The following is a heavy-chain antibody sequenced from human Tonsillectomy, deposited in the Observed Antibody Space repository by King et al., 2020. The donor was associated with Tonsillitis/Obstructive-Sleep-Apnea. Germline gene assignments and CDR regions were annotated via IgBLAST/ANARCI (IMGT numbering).Heavy chain of an antibody. D-gene: IGHD3-10*01. CDR3: AGGAPDLSADHGSGNDWGMDV. Sequence: VQLVESGGGVVQPGRSLRLSCAASGFTFSSYAMHWVRQAPGKGLEWVAVISYDGSNKYYADSVKGRFTISRDNSKNTLYLQMNSLRAEDTAVYYCAGGAPDLSADHGSGNDWGMDVWGQGTTVTVSS. CDR1: GFTFSSYA. J-gene: IGHJ6*02. V-gene: IGHV3-30*04. CDR2: ISYDGSNK.